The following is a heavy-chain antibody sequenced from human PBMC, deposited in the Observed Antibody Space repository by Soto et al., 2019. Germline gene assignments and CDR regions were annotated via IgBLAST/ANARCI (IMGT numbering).Heavy chain of an antibody. D-gene: IGHD2-2*01. CDR1: GYSFMKYG. CDR2: ISPYSGYT. CDR3: AREASVLIPAAQPSRFDS. V-gene: IGHV1-18*01. Sequence: ASVKVACKGFGYSFMKYGINWVRQAPGQGLEWVGWISPYSGYTHSAQKFHGRLTLTTDTAASTAYMELRILRSADTALYYCAREASVLIPAAQPSRFDSWGQGTLVTVSS. J-gene: IGHJ4*02.